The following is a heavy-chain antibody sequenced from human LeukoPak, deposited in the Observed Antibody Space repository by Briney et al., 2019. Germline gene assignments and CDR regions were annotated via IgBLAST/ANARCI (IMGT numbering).Heavy chain of an antibody. CDR1: GFTFGDYA. CDR2: FKSKTDGGTT. D-gene: IGHD3-22*01. J-gene: IGHJ4*02. V-gene: IGHV3-15*01. CDR3: TTDWDSSGYFDFDY. Sequence: RGSLRLSCTASGFTFGDYAMSWVRQAPGKGLEWVGRFKSKTDGGTTDYAAPVKGRFTISRDDSKNTLYLQMNSLKTEDTAVYYCTTDWDSSGYFDFDYWGQGTLVTVSS.